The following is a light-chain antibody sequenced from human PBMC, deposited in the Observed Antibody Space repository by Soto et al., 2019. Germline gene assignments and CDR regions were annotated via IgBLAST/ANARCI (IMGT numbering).Light chain of an antibody. CDR2: GAS. V-gene: IGKV3-15*01. J-gene: IGKJ4*01. CDR1: QSVSSN. CDR3: HQYNSWPPHT. Sequence: EIVMTQSPATLSVSPGERATLSCRASQSVSSNLAWYQQKPGQAPRLLIYGASSRATGIPARCSGSGSGTEFTLNISSLQSEDFAVYNCHQYNSWPPHTFGRGTKVYSK.